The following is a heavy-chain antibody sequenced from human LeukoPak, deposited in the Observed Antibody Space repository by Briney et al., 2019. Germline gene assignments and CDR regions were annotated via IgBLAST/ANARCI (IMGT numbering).Heavy chain of an antibody. Sequence: ASVKVSCKVSGHTLSHLTVHWVRQAPGSGPEWMGGFAPEIGERVYSQKVQGRVTLTEDTSTDTAYMDLRRLRSEDTAVYYCATWVGTLRGGYFVYWGHGTLVPVSS. D-gene: IGHD4-23*01. CDR3: ATWVGTLRGGYFVY. CDR1: GHTLSHLT. J-gene: IGHJ4*01. CDR2: FAPEIGER. V-gene: IGHV1-24*01.